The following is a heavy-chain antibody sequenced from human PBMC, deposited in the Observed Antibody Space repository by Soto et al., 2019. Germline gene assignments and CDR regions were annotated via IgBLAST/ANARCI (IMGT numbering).Heavy chain of an antibody. D-gene: IGHD2-15*01. Sequence: QVQLVESGGGVVQPGRSLRLSCAASGFTFSNYGMHWVSQAPGKGLEWVAGISYDGSNKYYADSVKGRFTISRDNSKDTLYMQMNSLGAEDTALYYCAKKKGYCNGGSCYYMDVWGKGTTVTVSS. CDR3: AKKKGYCNGGSCYYMDV. CDR2: ISYDGSNK. V-gene: IGHV3-30*18. CDR1: GFTFSNYG. J-gene: IGHJ6*03.